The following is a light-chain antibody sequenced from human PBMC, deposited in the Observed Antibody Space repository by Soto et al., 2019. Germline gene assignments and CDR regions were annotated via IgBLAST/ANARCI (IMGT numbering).Light chain of an antibody. J-gene: IGLJ1*01. V-gene: IGLV2-14*01. CDR2: EVS. Sequence: QSVLTQPASVSGSPGQSITISCTGTSSDVGGYNYVSWYQQHPGKAPKLMIYEVSNRPSGVSKRFSGSKSGNTASLTICGRQAEDAADYYCSSYTSSRIDYVFGTGTKLTVL. CDR1: SSDVGGYNY. CDR3: SSYTSSRIDYV.